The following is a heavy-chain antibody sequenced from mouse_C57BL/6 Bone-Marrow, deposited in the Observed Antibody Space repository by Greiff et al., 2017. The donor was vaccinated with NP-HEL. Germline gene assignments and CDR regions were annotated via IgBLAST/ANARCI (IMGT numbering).Heavy chain of an antibody. CDR2: IRNKANGYTT. Sequence: EVQVVESGGGLVQPGGSLSLSCAASGFTFTDYYMSWVRQPPGKALEWLAFIRNKANGYTTEYSASVKGRFTISRDNSQSILYLQMIALRAEDSATYYCARSIYYEYADDPFYAMDYWGQGTSVTVSS. V-gene: IGHV7-3*01. CDR1: GFTFTDYY. D-gene: IGHD2-4*01. J-gene: IGHJ4*01. CDR3: ARSIYYEYADDPFYAMDY.